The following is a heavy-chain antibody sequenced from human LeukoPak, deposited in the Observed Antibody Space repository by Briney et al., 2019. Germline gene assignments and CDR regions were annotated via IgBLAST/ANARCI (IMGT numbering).Heavy chain of an antibody. V-gene: IGHV3-23*01. CDR2: ISGTGGNA. D-gene: IGHD3-22*01. J-gene: IGHJ4*02. Sequence: GGSLRLSCAASGFTFSSSAMNWVRQAPGKGLEWVSAISGTGGNANYADSVKGRFTIFRDNSQNTLSLQMNSLRDEDTAVYFCAKEEPPVSGYLRYYFDYWGQGALVTVSS. CDR3: AKEEPPVSGYLRYYFDY. CDR1: GFTFSSSA.